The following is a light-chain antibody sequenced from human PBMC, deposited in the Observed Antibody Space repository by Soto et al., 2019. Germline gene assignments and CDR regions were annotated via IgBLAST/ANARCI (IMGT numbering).Light chain of an antibody. CDR1: SSNIGAGYD. CDR3: QSYDSSLSGSRV. J-gene: IGLJ1*01. CDR2: GNS. V-gene: IGLV1-40*01. Sequence: QSALTQPPSGSGAPGQRVTISCTGSSSNIGAGYDVHWYQQLPGTAPKLLIYGNSNRPSGVPDRFSGSKSGTSASLAITGLQAEDEADYYCQSYDSSLSGSRVFGNGNNVTVL.